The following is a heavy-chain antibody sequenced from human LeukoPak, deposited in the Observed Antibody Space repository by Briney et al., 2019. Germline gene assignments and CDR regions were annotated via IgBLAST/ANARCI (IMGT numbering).Heavy chain of an antibody. CDR3: ARDPSSSSHYYYYGMDV. J-gene: IGHJ6*02. CDR1: GGSISSYY. D-gene: IGHD6-13*01. V-gene: IGHV4-59*01. Sequence: SETLSLTCTVSGGSISSYYWSWIRQPPGKGLEWIGYIYYSGSTNYNPSLKSRVTISVDTSKNQFSLKLSSVTAADTAVYYCARDPSSSSHYYYYGMDVWGQGTTVTVSS. CDR2: IYYSGST.